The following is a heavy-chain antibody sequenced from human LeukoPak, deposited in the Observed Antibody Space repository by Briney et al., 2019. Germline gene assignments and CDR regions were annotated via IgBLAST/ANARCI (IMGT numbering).Heavy chain of an antibody. V-gene: IGHV3-73*01. J-gene: IGHJ4*02. CDR3: TTNYDYVWGSYRYDLASFA. Sequence: GGSLRLSCAASGFTFSGSAMHWVRQASGKGLEGVGRIRSKANSDCTAYSSSVKGSFTISRDDSKNTAYLQMNSLKTEDTAVYYCTTNYDYVWGSYRYDLASFAWGQGTLVTVSS. D-gene: IGHD3-16*02. CDR1: GFTFSGSA. CDR2: IRSKANSDCT.